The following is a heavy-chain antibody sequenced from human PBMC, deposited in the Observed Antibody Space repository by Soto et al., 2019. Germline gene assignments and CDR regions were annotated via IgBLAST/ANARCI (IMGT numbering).Heavy chain of an antibody. CDR1: GYTFTSYA. J-gene: IGHJ6*01. D-gene: IGHD2-15*01. CDR3: ARVGFICSGGSCYSRDYYYYGMDV. V-gene: IGHV1-3*01. CDR2: INAGNGNT. Sequence: QVQLVQSGAEVKKPGASVKVSCKASGYTFTSYAMHWVRQAPGQRLEWMGWINAGNGNTKYSQKFQGRVTITRDTSASTAYMELSSLRSEDTAVYYCARVGFICSGGSCYSRDYYYYGMDVW.